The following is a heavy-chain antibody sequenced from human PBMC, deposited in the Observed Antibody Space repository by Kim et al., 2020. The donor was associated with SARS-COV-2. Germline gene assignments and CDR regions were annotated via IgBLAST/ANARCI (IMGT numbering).Heavy chain of an antibody. CDR3: AKLISIAARPVYYYGMDV. J-gene: IGHJ6*02. CDR2: ISYDGSNK. V-gene: IGHV3-30*18. Sequence: GGSLRLSCAASGFTFSSYGMHWVRQAPGKGLEWVAVISYDGSNKYYADSVKGRFTISRDNSKNTLYLQMNSLRAEDTAVYYCAKLISIAARPVYYYGMDVWGQGTTVTVSS. D-gene: IGHD6-6*01. CDR1: GFTFSSYG.